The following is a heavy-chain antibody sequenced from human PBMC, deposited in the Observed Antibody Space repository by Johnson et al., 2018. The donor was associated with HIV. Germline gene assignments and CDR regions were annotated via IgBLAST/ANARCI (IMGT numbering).Heavy chain of an antibody. CDR2: IKQDGSEK. CDR1: GFTFSSYW. CDR3: ARSRERGDAFDI. Sequence: VQLVESGGGLAQPGGSLRLSCAASGFTFSSYWMAWVRQAPGKGLEWVANIKQDGSEKYYVDSVKGRFTISRDNAKNSLYLQMNSLRAGDTAVYYCARSRERGDAFDIWGQGTMVTVSS. D-gene: IGHD1-26*01. V-gene: IGHV3-7*01. J-gene: IGHJ3*02.